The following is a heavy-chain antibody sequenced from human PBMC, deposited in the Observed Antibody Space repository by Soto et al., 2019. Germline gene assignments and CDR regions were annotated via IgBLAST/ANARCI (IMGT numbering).Heavy chain of an antibody. Sequence: GASVNVSCKASGYTFTTYAMHWVRQAPGQRLEWMGWINAGNGNTRYSQKFQGRVTITRDTSASTAYMEVSSLRSEDTAVYYCARVPLYISAWSRFDYWGQGTLVTVSS. D-gene: IGHD6-19*01. CDR2: INAGNGNT. J-gene: IGHJ4*02. CDR1: GYTFTTYA. V-gene: IGHV1-3*01. CDR3: ARVPLYISAWSRFDY.